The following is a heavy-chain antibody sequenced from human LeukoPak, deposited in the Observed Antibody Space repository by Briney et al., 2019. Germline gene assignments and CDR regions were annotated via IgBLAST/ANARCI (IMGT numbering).Heavy chain of an antibody. J-gene: IGHJ5*02. Sequence: SETLSLTCTVSGGSISSYYWSWIRQPAGKGLEWIGRIYSSGSTNYNPSLKSRVTMSVDMSKNQFSLRLSSVTAADTAVYYCARVRAGGTTWFDPWGQGTLVTVSS. D-gene: IGHD6-13*01. CDR1: GGSISSYY. CDR3: ARVRAGGTTWFDP. CDR2: IYSSGST. V-gene: IGHV4-4*07.